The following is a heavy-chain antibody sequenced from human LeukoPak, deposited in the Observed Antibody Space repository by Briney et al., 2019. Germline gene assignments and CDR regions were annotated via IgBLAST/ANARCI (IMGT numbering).Heavy chain of an antibody. CDR1: GFTFSSYW. V-gene: IGHV3-74*01. Sequence: GGSLRLSCAASGFTFSSYWMHWVRHVPGTGLVWVSHINTDGSSTTYAGSVKGRLTISRDNAKNTLYLQMNSLRAEDTAVYYCARSGGSSSLGYWGQGTLVTVSS. J-gene: IGHJ4*02. CDR3: ARSGGSSSLGY. D-gene: IGHD6-6*01. CDR2: INTDGSST.